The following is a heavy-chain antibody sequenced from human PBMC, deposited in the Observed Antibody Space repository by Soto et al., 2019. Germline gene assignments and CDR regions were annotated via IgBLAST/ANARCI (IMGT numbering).Heavy chain of an antibody. D-gene: IGHD6-19*01. V-gene: IGHV1-18*01. J-gene: IGHJ4*02. CDR3: ATSPGPSGGFDY. Sequence: QVQLVQSGAEVKNPGASVRVSCTASRSTFPNYGLTWVRQAPGQGPEWLGWIRLHNGETHYAPNFRGRVTMTTDTSTSTAYMELRGLRSEDTAMFYCATSPGPSGGFDYWGQGNPVTVSS. CDR2: IRLHNGET. CDR1: RSTFPNYG.